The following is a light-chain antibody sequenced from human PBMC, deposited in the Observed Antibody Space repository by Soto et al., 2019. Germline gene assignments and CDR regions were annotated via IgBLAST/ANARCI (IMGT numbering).Light chain of an antibody. Sequence: QSVLTQPPSASGSPGQSVTISCTGTNSDVGGYNYVSWYQQHPGKAPKLIIYEVSKRPSGVPDRCSGSKSGNTASLTVSGLQSEDEADYYCSSYGGSDNLVFGGGTKLTVL. J-gene: IGLJ3*02. CDR1: NSDVGGYNY. CDR3: SSYGGSDNLV. V-gene: IGLV2-8*01. CDR2: EVS.